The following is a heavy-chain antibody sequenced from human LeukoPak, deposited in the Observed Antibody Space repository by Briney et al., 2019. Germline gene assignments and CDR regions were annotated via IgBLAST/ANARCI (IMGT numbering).Heavy chain of an antibody. CDR3: AKDLDSGSYYGEFDY. D-gene: IGHD1-26*01. CDR1: GFTFSSYA. V-gene: IGHV3-23*01. CDR2: ISGSGGST. Sequence: GGSLRLSCAASGFTFSSYAMSWVRQAPGKGLEWVSAISGSGGSTYYADSVKGRFTISRDNSKNTLYLQMNSLRAEDTAVYYCAKDLDSGSYYGEFDYWGQGTLVTVSS. J-gene: IGHJ4*02.